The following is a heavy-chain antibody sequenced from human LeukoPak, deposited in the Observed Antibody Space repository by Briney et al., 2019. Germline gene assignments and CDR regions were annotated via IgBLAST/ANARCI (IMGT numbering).Heavy chain of an antibody. V-gene: IGHV3-7*05. D-gene: IGHD3-16*01. CDR2: INQDGSEK. Sequence: GGSLILSCAASGFTFRSFWMSWVGQAPGKGLEWVAIINQDGSEKHYVISVNGPLTISRHNAKNSLYLQMNNLRAEDTAVYYCGRVMTDWGQGTLVTVSS. CDR3: GRVMTD. J-gene: IGHJ4*02. CDR1: GFTFRSFW.